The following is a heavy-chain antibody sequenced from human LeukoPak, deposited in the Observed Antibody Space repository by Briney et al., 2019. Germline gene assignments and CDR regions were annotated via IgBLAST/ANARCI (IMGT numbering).Heavy chain of an antibody. Sequence: PGGSLRLSCTASGFTFGDYAMSWFRQAPGKGLEWVGFIRSKAYGGTTEYAASVKGRFTISRDNAKNSLYLQLDTLRPEDTAVYYCVQGWRDNWGQGTLVTVSS. V-gene: IGHV3-49*03. J-gene: IGHJ4*02. CDR1: GFTFGDYA. CDR2: IRSKAYGGTT. D-gene: IGHD2-15*01. CDR3: VQGWRDN.